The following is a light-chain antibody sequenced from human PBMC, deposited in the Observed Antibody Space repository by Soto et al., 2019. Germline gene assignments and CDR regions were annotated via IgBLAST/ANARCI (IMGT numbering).Light chain of an antibody. CDR1: LIVSSSC. J-gene: IGKJ1*01. CDR2: GAS. CDR3: QQYGSSRT. Sequence: IVLTQYLGTLSLSPGERATLSCRAILIVSSSCLAWYQQKPRHATRLLIYGASSRATGMPDRFSGSGSGTDFTLIISRLEPEDFAVYYCQQYGSSRTFGQGTKVDIK. V-gene: IGKV3-20*01.